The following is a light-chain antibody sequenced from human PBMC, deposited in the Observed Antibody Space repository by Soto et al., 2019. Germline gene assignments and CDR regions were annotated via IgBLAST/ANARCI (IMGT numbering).Light chain of an antibody. J-gene: IGLJ2*01. CDR1: TSNIGHNY. V-gene: IGLV1-51*01. CDR2: DNN. Sequence: QSVLTQPPSVSAAPGQKVTISCSGSTSNIGHNYVSWYQQFPGTVPKLLIYDNNKRPSGIPDRFSGSRAGTSATLGVTGLQPGDEADYYCGTWDTSLNVFVFGGGTKLTVL. CDR3: GTWDTSLNVFV.